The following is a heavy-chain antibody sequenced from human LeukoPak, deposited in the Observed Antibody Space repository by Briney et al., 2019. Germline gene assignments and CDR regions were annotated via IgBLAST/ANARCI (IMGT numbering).Heavy chain of an antibody. CDR3: AKALDLDY. CDR1: GFTFSNSA. V-gene: IGHV3-23*01. CDR2: ISGGGGST. J-gene: IGHJ4*02. Sequence: GGSLRLSCAAPGFTFSNSAMSWVRQAPGKGLEWVSAISGGGGSTYYADSVKGRFTISRDNSKNTLYLQMNSLRAEDTAVYYCAKALDLDYWGQGTLVTVSS.